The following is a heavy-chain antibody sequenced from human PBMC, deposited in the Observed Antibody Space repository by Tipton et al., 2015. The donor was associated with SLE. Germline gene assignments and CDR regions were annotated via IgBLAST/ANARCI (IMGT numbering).Heavy chain of an antibody. CDR2: IYHSGST. Sequence: LSLTCAVSGGSISSGGYSWSWIRQPPGKGLEWIGYIYHSGSTYYNPSLKSRVTISVDTSKNQFSLKLSSVTAADTAVYYCARGGVLGFHPSAFDIWGQGTMVTVSS. D-gene: IGHD3-10*01. CDR3: ARGGVLGFHPSAFDI. J-gene: IGHJ3*02. CDR1: GGSISSGGYS. V-gene: IGHV4-30-2*01.